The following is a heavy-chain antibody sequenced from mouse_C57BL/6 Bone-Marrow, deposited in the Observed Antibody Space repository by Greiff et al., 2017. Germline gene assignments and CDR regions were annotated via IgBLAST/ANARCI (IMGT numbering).Heavy chain of an antibody. CDR1: GFNITDDY. CDR3: TTIYYYGSSPLDY. D-gene: IGHD1-1*01. V-gene: IGHV14-4*01. J-gene: IGHJ2*01. Sequence: EVQLQQSGAELVRPGASVKLSCTASGFNITDDYMHWVKQRPEQGLEWIGWIDPENGDTEYVTKFQGKATITADTSSNTAYLQLSSLTSEDTAVYYGTTIYYYGSSPLDYWGQGTTLTVSS. CDR2: IDPENGDT.